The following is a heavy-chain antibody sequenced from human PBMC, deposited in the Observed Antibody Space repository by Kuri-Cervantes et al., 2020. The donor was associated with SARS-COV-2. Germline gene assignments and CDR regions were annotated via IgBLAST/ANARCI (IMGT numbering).Heavy chain of an antibody. J-gene: IGHJ6*02. V-gene: IGHV1-69*10. Sequence: SVKVSCKASGYTYTSYYMHWVRQAPGQGLEWMGGIIPILGIANYAQKFQGRVTITADKSTSTAYMELSSLRSEDTAVYYCAREGSGYGDYVNYYYYGMEVWGQGTTVNVSS. CDR3: AREGSGYGDYVNYYYYGMEV. CDR2: IIPILGIA. CDR1: GYTYTSYY. D-gene: IGHD4-17*01.